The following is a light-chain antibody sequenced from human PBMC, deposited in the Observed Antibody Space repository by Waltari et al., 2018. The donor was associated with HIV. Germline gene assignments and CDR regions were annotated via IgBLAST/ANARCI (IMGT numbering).Light chain of an antibody. CDR3: QQRSKWPPT. Sequence: EIVLTQSPATLSLSPGKRATLSCRASQSVSSYLAWYQQKPGQAPRLLIYDASTRATGIPTRFSGSGSGTDFTLTISSLEPEDFAVYYCQQRSKWPPTFGGGTKVEIK. CDR1: QSVSSY. J-gene: IGKJ4*01. CDR2: DAS. V-gene: IGKV3-11*01.